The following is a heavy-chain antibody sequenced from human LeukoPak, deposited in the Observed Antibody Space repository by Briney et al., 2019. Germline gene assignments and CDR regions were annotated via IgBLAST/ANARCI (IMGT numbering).Heavy chain of an antibody. Sequence: GASVKVSCKASGYTFTGYYLHWVRQAPGQGPEWMGWINPHNADTNYAQRFQGRVTMTRDTSITTAYMVLSRLRSDDTAVYYCASVKDIVVGGGPYYFDYWGQGTLVTVSS. V-gene: IGHV1-2*02. D-gene: IGHD2-15*01. J-gene: IGHJ4*02. CDR3: ASVKDIVVGGGPYYFDY. CDR1: GYTFTGYY. CDR2: INPHNADT.